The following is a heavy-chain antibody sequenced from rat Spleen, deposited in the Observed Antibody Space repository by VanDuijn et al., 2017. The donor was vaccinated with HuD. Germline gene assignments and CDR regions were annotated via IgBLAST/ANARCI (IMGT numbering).Heavy chain of an antibody. CDR3: ARAYYGYFDY. Sequence: EVQLQESGPGLVKPSQSLSLTCSVTGSSIASGYGWNWIRKFPGNKLEWIGHISYSGSTSYNPSLKSRISITRDTSKNQFFLQLNSVTTEDTATYYCARAYYGYFDYWGQGVMVTVSS. CDR1: GSSIASGY. CDR2: ISYSGST. D-gene: IGHD1-7*01. V-gene: IGHV3-1*01. J-gene: IGHJ2*01.